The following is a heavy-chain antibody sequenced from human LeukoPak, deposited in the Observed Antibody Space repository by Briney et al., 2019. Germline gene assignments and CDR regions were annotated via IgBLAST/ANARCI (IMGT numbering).Heavy chain of an antibody. J-gene: IGHJ2*01. CDR3: ARGHSSSWSRWYFDL. V-gene: IGHV4-61*02. Sequence: PSETLSLTCAVSGGSISSGSYYWSWIRQPAGKGLEWIGRIYTSGSTNYNPSLKSRVTISVDTSKNQFSLKLSSVTAADTAVYYCARGHSSSWSRWYFDLWGRGTLVSVSS. D-gene: IGHD6-13*01. CDR2: IYTSGST. CDR1: GGSISSGSYY.